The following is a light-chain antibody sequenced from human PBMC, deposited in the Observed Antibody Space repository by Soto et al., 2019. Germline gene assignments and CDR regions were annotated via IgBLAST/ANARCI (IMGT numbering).Light chain of an antibody. CDR3: QNYNQYSRT. Sequence: DIQMTQSPSTLSASVGDGVTITCRASQSISGWLAWYQQKPGKAPKLLIYNASSLKSGVPSRFSGSGFGTEFTLTISSLQPDDSATYYCQNYNQYSRTFGQGTKVEI. CDR2: NAS. V-gene: IGKV1-5*01. J-gene: IGKJ1*01. CDR1: QSISGW.